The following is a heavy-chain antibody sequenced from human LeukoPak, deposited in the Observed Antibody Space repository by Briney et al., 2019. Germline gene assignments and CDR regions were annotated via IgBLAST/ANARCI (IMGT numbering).Heavy chain of an antibody. V-gene: IGHV3-21*01. Sequence: GGSLRLSCAASGFTFSSYNMNWVRQAPGKGLEWVSSISSGDSYIYYADSVKGRFTISRDNAKNSLFLQMNSLRAEDTAVYYCARDLLGYNYYYMDVWGKGTTVTVSS. CDR3: ARDLLGYNYYYMDV. CDR1: GFTFSSYN. D-gene: IGHD3-16*02. J-gene: IGHJ6*03. CDR2: ISSGDSYI.